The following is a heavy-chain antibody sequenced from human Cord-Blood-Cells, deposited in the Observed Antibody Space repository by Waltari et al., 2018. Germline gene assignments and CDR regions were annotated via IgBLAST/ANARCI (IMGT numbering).Heavy chain of an antibody. CDR1: GGSISSHN. CDR3: ARDSPAVAHYSAFDI. CDR2: IYYSGST. Sequence: QVQLQESGPGLVKPSETLSLTCTVSGGSISSHNWSWIRPPPGKGLEWIGYIYYSGSTNYNPSLKSRVTISVDTSKNQFSLKLSSVTAADTAVYYCARDSPAVAHYSAFDIWGQGTMVTVSS. V-gene: IGHV4-59*11. D-gene: IGHD1-26*01. J-gene: IGHJ3*02.